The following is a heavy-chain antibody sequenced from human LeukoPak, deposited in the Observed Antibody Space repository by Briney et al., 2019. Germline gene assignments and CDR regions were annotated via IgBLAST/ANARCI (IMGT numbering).Heavy chain of an antibody. V-gene: IGHV4-31*03. Sequence: PSETLSLTCTVSGGSISSGGYYWSWIRQHPGKGLEWIGYIYYSGSTYYNPSLKSRVTISVDTSKNQFSLKLSSVTAADTAVYYCARGVTYYYDKIPDYWGQGTLVTVSS. CDR1: GGSISSGGYY. CDR3: ARGVTYYYDKIPDY. CDR2: IYYSGST. J-gene: IGHJ4*02. D-gene: IGHD3-22*01.